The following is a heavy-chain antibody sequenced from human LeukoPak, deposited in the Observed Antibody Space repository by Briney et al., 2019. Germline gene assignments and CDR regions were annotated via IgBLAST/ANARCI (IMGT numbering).Heavy chain of an antibody. CDR1: GGTFSSYA. J-gene: IGHJ4*02. CDR3: ARLGSTSPGNWYKLFDQ. V-gene: IGHV1-69*13. D-gene: IGHD2-2*01. Sequence: SVKVSCKASGGTFSSYAISWVRQAPGQGLEWMGGIIPIFGTANYAQKFQGRVTITADGSTSTAYMELSSLRSEDTAVYYCARLGSTSPGNWYKLFDQWGQGSLVTVSS. CDR2: IIPIFGTA.